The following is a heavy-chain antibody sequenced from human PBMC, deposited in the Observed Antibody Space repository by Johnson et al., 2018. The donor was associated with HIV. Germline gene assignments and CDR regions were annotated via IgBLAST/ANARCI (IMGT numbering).Heavy chain of an antibody. D-gene: IGHD3/OR15-3a*01. CDR2: ISYDGSNK. CDR1: GFTFSSYA. V-gene: IGHV3-30-3*01. J-gene: IGHJ3*02. CDR3: AKGFFELDDAFDI. Sequence: QVQLVESGGGVVQPGRSLRLSCAVSGFTFSSYAMHWVRQAPGEGLEWVAVISYDGSNKYYADSVKGRFTISRDNSKNTLYLQMNSLRAEDTAVYYCAKGFFELDDAFDIWGQGTMVTVSS.